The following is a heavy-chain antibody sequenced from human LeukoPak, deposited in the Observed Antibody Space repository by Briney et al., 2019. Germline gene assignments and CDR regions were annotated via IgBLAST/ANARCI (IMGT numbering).Heavy chain of an antibody. CDR1: GFTFSSYG. D-gene: IGHD6-6*01. CDR2: IRYDGSNK. J-gene: IGHJ5*02. V-gene: IGHV3-30*02. CDR3: ATYRSSSGWFDP. Sequence: PGGSLRLSCAASGFTFSSYGMHWVRQAPGKGLEWVAFIRYDGSNKYYADSVKGRFTISRDNSKHTLYLQMNSLRAEDTAVYYCATYRSSSGWFDPWGQGTMVTVSS.